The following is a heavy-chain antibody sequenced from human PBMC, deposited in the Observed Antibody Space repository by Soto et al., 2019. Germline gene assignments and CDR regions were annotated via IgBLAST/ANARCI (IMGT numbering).Heavy chain of an antibody. Sequence: QVQLQESGPGLVKPSETLSLTCTVSGGSISSYYWSRIRQPPGKGLEWIGYIYYSGSTNYNPSLKGRVTISVDTSNNQYSLKLSSVTAADTAVYYCARDLSLDYWGQGTLVTVSS. CDR3: ARDLSLDY. V-gene: IGHV4-59*01. J-gene: IGHJ4*02. CDR1: GGSISSYY. CDR2: IYYSGST.